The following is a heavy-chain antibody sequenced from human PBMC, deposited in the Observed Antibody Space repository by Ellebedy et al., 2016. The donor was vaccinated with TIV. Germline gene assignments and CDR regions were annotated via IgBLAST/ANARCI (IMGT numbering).Heavy chain of an antibody. CDR1: GYSFTSYD. CDR3: ARPLDSGYDSAYFDY. D-gene: IGHD5-12*01. Sequence: ASVKVSCXASGYSFTSYDITWVRQAPGQGLEWMGWISTHNGNTNYAQNFQGRVTMTTDTSTSTVYMELRGLRDDDTAVYYSARPLDSGYDSAYFDYWGQGTLVTVSS. V-gene: IGHV1-18*01. CDR2: ISTHNGNT. J-gene: IGHJ4*02.